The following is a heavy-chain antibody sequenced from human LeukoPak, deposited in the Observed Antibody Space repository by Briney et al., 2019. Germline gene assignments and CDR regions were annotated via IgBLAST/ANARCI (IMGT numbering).Heavy chain of an antibody. J-gene: IGHJ5*02. V-gene: IGHV4-39*07. D-gene: IGHD3-16*01. CDR1: GVSISSSSYY. Sequence: SETLSLTCTVSGVSISSSSYYWGWIRQPPGKGLERIGSIYYSGSTYYNPSLKSRVTISVDTSKNQFSLKLSSVTAADTAVYYCARFTPQGYGWGGYNRFDPWGQGTLVTVSS. CDR3: ARFTPQGYGWGGYNRFDP. CDR2: IYYSGST.